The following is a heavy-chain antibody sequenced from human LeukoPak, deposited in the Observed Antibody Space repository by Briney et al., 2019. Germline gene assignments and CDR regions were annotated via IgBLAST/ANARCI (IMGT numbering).Heavy chain of an antibody. CDR2: IYYSGST. CDR3: ARGGSGSYDHFDY. CDR1: GGSISSYY. J-gene: IGHJ4*02. V-gene: IGHV4-59*08. D-gene: IGHD1-26*01. Sequence: SETLSLTCTVSGGSISSYYWSWIRQPPGKGLEWIGYIYYSGSTNYNPSLKSRVTISVDTSKNQFSLKLSSVTAADTAVYYCARGGSGSYDHFDYWGQGTLVTVSS.